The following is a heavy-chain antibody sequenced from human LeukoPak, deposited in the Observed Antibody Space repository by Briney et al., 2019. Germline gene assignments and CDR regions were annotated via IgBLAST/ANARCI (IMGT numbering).Heavy chain of an antibody. CDR1: GFTFSNYA. V-gene: IGHV3-23*01. CDR3: ARMGSYCTNGVCYNGFDY. D-gene: IGHD2-8*01. CDR2: ISGSGGGT. J-gene: IGHJ4*02. Sequence: GSLRLSCAASGFTFSNYAMSWVRQAPGKGLEWVSTISGSGGGTYYADSVKGRFTISRDSSKNTLYLQMNSLRAEDTAVYYCARMGSYCTNGVCYNGFDYWGQGTLVTVSS.